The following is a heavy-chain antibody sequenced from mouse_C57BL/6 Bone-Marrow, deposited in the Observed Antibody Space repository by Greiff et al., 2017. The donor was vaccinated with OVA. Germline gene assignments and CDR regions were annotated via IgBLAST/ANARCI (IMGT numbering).Heavy chain of an antibody. CDR3: ARGGWDWYFDV. J-gene: IGHJ1*03. CDR1: GFTISDYY. D-gene: IGHD3-3*01. CDR2: INYDGSST. V-gene: IGHV5-16*01. Sequence: EVKLMESEGGLVQPGSSMKLSCTASGFTISDYYMAWVRQVPEKGLEWVANINYDGSSTYYLDSLKSRFIISRDNAKNILYLQMSSLKSEDTATYYCARGGWDWYFDVWGTGTTVTVSS.